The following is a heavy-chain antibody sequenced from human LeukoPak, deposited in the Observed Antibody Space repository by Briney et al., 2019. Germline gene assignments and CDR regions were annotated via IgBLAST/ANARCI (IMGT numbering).Heavy chain of an antibody. V-gene: IGHV1-2*02. CDR2: INPNSGGT. CDR1: GYTFTGYY. J-gene: IGHJ6*02. CDR3: ARDREYLYYYYGMDV. Sequence: ASVKVSCKASGYTFTGYYMHWVRQAPGQGLEWMGWINPNSGGTNYAQKFQGRVTMTRDTSISTAHMELSRLRSDDTAVYYCARDREYLYYYYGMDVWGQGTTVTVSS. D-gene: IGHD2/OR15-2a*01.